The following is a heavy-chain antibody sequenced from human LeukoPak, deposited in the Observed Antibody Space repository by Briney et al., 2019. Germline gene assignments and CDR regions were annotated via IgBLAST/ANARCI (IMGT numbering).Heavy chain of an antibody. CDR3: ARESAYYYYMDV. CDR1: VYTFTSYG. V-gene: IGHV1-18*01. J-gene: IGHJ6*03. Sequence: GASVTVSFTASVYTFTSYGISWVRQAPGQGLEWMGWISAYNGNTNYAQKLQGRVTMTTDTSTSTAYMELRSLRSDDTAVYYCARESAYYYYMDVWGKGTTVTVSS. CDR2: ISAYNGNT.